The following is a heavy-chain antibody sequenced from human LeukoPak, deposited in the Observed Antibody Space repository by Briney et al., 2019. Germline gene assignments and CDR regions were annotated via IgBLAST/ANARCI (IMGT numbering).Heavy chain of an antibody. J-gene: IGHJ4*02. CDR1: GFTFSSYS. Sequence: GGSLRLSCAASGFTFSSYSMNWIRQAPGKGLEWVSSISSSSSYIYYADSVKGRFTISRDNAKNSLYLQMNSLRAEDTAVYYCARDRAVVEGGYFDYWGQGTLVTVSS. CDR2: ISSSSSYI. V-gene: IGHV3-21*01. D-gene: IGHD6-19*01. CDR3: ARDRAVVEGGYFDY.